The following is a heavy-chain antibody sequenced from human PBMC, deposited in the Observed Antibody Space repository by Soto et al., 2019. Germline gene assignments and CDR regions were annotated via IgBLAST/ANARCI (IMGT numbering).Heavy chain of an antibody. CDR1: AGTIRRCY. V-gene: IGHV4-59*01. Sequence: PEKLRDPYTVSAGTIRRCYWRWFRQPPGKRLEWIAYIYYSGSTNYNPSLKSRVTISVDTSKKLFSLRLTSVTAADTAVYYCARIGSGSFQYTFDILCQWTMVT. J-gene: IGHJ3*02. D-gene: IGHD1-26*01. CDR3: ARIGSGSFQYTFDI. CDR2: IYYSGST.